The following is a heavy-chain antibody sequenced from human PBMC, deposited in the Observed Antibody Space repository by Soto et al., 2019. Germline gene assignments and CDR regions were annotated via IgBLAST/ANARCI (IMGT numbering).Heavy chain of an antibody. D-gene: IGHD6-19*01. J-gene: IGHJ4*02. CDR1: GFTFSTSA. V-gene: IGHV3-23*01. CDR2: ISGRGGRI. Sequence: PGGSLRLSCAVSGFTFSTSAMSWVRQAPGKGLEWVSTISGRGGRIYYADSVKGRFTISRDNSKNALYLQLNSLRVEDTAVYFCSKDRWKAAVAATSDVYSWGQGALVTVSS. CDR3: SKDRWKAAVAATSDVYS.